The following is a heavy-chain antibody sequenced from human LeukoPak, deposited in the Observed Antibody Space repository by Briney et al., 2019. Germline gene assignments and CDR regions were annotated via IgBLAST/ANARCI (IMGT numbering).Heavy chain of an antibody. D-gene: IGHD4-17*01. J-gene: IGHJ6*02. CDR2: ISGSSSYM. CDR1: GFTLSSYS. V-gene: IGHV3-21*01. CDR3: ARVDTVTFTYAMDV. Sequence: GGSLRLSCAASGFTLSSYSMNWVRQAPGKGLEWVSAISGSSSYMYYADSVKGRFTISRDNAKNSLYLQMNSLRAEDTAVYYCARVDTVTFTYAMDVWGQGTTVTVSS.